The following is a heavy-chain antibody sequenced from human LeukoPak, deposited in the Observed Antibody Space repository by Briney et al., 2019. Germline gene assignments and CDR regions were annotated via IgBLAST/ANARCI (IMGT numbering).Heavy chain of an antibody. CDR2: IYHSGST. CDR1: GGSISSSDW. CDR3: ARARRIAVAGSRPADYYYGMDV. D-gene: IGHD6-19*01. V-gene: IGHV4-4*02. Sequence: SGTLSLTRAVSGGSISSSDWWSWVRQPPGKGLEWIGEIYHSGSTNYNPSLKSRVTISVDKSKNQFSLKLSSVTAADTAVYYCARARRIAVAGSRPADYYYGMDVWGQGTTVTVSS. J-gene: IGHJ6*02.